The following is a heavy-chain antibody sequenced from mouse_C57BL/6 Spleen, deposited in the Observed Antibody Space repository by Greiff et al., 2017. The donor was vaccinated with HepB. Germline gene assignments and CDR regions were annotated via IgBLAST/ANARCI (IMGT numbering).Heavy chain of an antibody. CDR2: ISSGSSTI. CDR3: ARTGTPRYYFDY. Sequence: EVKVVESGGGLVKPGGSLKLSCAASGFTFSDYGMHWVRQAPEKGLEWVAYISSGSSTIYYADTVKGRFTISRDNAKNTLFLQMTSLRSEDTAMYYCARTGTPRYYFDYWGQGTTLTVSS. D-gene: IGHD4-1*01. J-gene: IGHJ2*01. V-gene: IGHV5-17*01. CDR1: GFTFSDYG.